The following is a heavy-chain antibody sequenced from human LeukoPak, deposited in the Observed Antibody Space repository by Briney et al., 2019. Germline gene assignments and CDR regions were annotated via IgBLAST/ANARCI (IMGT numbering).Heavy chain of an antibody. D-gene: IGHD2-15*01. CDR2: INHSGST. CDR3: ADYSLDDAFDI. J-gene: IGHJ3*02. CDR1: GGSFSGYY. V-gene: IGHV4-34*01. Sequence: PSETLSLTCAVYGGSFSGYYWSWIRQPPGKGLEWIGEINHSGSTNYNPSLKSRVTISVDTSKNQFSLKLSSVTAADTAVYYCADYSLDDAFDIWGQGTMVTVSS.